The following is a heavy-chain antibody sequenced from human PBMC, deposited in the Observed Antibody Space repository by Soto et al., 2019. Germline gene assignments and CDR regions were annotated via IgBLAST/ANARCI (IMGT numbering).Heavy chain of an antibody. D-gene: IGHD6-19*01. CDR1: GYTFTGYY. V-gene: IGHV1-2*02. CDR3: ARDRGSSGWYLY. Sequence: ASVKVSCKASGYTFTGYYMHWVRQAPGQGLEWMGWINPNSGGTNYAQKFQGRVTMTRDTSISTAYMELSRLRSDDTDVYYCARDRGSSGWYLYWGQGTLVTVSS. J-gene: IGHJ4*02. CDR2: INPNSGGT.